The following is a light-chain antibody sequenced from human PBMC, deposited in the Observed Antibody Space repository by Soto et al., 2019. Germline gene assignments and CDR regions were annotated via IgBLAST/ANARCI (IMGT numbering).Light chain of an antibody. CDR2: AAS. J-gene: IGKJ2*01. CDR1: QSISAF. V-gene: IGKV1-39*01. CDR3: QQSFSTPYS. Sequence: DIPMTQSPSSLSASVGDRVTLTCRARQSISAFLNWYQKASGKPPRLLIPAASTLQSGVSSRFSGSGSGAEFTLTISSLQPEDVATYYCQQSFSTPYSFGQGTKLQI.